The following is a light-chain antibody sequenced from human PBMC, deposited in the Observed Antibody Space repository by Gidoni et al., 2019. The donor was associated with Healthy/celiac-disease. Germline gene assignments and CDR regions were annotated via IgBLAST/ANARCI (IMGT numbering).Light chain of an antibody. J-gene: IGKJ3*01. CDR3: QQYDKLPL. CDR1: QDISNY. CDR2: DAS. Sequence: DIPMTQSPSSLSASVGDRVTITCQASQDISNYLNWYQQKPGKAPKLLIYDASNLETGVPSRFSGSGSGTDFTFTISSMQTEDIATYYCQQYDKLPLFGPETKVDSK. V-gene: IGKV1-33*01.